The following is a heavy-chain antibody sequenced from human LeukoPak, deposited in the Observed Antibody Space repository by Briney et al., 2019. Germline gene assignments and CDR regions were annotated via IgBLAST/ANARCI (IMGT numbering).Heavy chain of an antibody. CDR1: GFTFSSYA. CDR2: ISGSGGST. D-gene: IGHD2-2*01. V-gene: IGHV3-23*01. J-gene: IGHJ5*02. Sequence: PGGSLRLSCAASGFTFSSYAMGWVRQAPGKGLEWVSAISGSGGSTYYADSVKGRFTISRDNSKNALDLQMSSLRAEDTGVYYCAKGYCSSTSCYSRFDPWGQGTLVTVSS. CDR3: AKGYCSSTSCYSRFDP.